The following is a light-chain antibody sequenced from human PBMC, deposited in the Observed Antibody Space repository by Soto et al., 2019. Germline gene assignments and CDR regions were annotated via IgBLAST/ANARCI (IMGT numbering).Light chain of an antibody. CDR3: NSYTSSSNLV. V-gene: IGLV2-14*01. J-gene: IGLJ3*02. Sequence: QSASVSGSPGQSITISCTGTSSDVGGYNYVSWYQQHPGKAPKLLIYDVSNRPSVVSNRFSGSKSGNTASLTISGLQAEDEADYYCNSYTSSSNLVFGGGTKLTVL. CDR1: SSDVGGYNY. CDR2: DVS.